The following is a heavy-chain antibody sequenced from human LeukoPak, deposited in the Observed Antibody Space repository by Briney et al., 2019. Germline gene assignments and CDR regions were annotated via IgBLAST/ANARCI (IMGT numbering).Heavy chain of an antibody. Sequence: PAASVKVSCKASGYTFTSYYIHWVRQAPGQGLEWMGIINPSGGSTRYAQKFQGRVTMTRDTSTTTVYMELSSLRSEDTAVYYCARSAELVRGAFDIWGQGTTVTVSS. V-gene: IGHV1-46*01. J-gene: IGHJ3*02. D-gene: IGHD6-13*01. CDR2: INPSGGST. CDR1: GYTFTSYY. CDR3: ARSAELVRGAFDI.